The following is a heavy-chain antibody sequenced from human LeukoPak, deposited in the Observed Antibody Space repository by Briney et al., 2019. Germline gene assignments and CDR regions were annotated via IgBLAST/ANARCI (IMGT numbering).Heavy chain of an antibody. J-gene: IGHJ4*02. D-gene: IGHD3/OR15-3a*01. CDR3: ARQTGSGLFILP. CDR2: NYYSGNL. CDR1: GVSISSSNSY. Sequence: SETLSLTCTVSGVSISSSNSYWGWIRQPPGKGLVWIGSNYYSGNLYYNASLKSQVSISIDTSKNQFSLRLTSVTAADTAVYYCARQTGSGLFILPGGQGTLVTVSS. V-gene: IGHV4-39*01.